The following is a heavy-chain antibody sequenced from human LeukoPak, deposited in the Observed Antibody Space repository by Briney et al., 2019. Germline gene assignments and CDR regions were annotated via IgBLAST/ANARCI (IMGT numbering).Heavy chain of an antibody. J-gene: IGHJ4*02. CDR1: GDSISNFY. CDR3: ARDVVAAPGTWDY. CDR2: IYTSGST. Sequence: SETLSLTCTVSGDSISNFYWSWIRQPAGKGLEWIGRIYTSGSTNYNPSLKGRVTMSVGTSKNQFSLKLSSVTAADTAVYYCARDVVAAPGTWDYWGQGTLVTVSS. D-gene: IGHD6-13*01. V-gene: IGHV4-4*07.